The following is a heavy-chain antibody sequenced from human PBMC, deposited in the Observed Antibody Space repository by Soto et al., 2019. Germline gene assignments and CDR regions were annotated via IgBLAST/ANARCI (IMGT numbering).Heavy chain of an antibody. Sequence: SETLSLTCAVYGGSFSGYYWSWIRQPPGKGLEWIGEINHSGSTNYNPSLKSRVTISVDTSKNQFSLKLSSVTAADTAVYYCARARPEFAGYYYGMDVWGQGTTVTVSS. CDR1: GGSFSGYY. D-gene: IGHD3-10*01. J-gene: IGHJ6*02. CDR2: INHSGST. CDR3: ARARPEFAGYYYGMDV. V-gene: IGHV4-34*01.